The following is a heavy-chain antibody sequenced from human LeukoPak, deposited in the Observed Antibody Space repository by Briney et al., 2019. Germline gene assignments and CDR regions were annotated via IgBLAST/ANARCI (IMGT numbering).Heavy chain of an antibody. Sequence: GGSLRLSCAASGFTFSSYSMNWVRQAPGKGLEWVSSISSSSYIYYADSVKGRFTISRDNAKNSLYLQMNSLRAEDTAVYYCARVKQLWSYYFDYWGQGTLVTVSS. CDR1: GFTFSSYS. CDR2: ISSSSYI. J-gene: IGHJ4*02. CDR3: ARVKQLWSYYFDY. V-gene: IGHV3-21*01. D-gene: IGHD5-18*01.